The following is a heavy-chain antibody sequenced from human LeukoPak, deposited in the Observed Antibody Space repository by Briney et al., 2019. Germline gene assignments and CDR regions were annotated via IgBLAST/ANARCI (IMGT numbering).Heavy chain of an antibody. J-gene: IGHJ4*02. CDR3: ARVIEGDSSGYYVDY. Sequence: SETLSLTCTVSGGSISSYYWSWTRQPPGKGLEWIGYIYYSGSTNYNPSLKSRVTISVDTSKNQFSLKLSSVTAADTAVYYCARVIEGDSSGYYVDYWGQGTLVTVSS. CDR1: GGSISSYY. CDR2: IYYSGST. V-gene: IGHV4-59*01. D-gene: IGHD3-22*01.